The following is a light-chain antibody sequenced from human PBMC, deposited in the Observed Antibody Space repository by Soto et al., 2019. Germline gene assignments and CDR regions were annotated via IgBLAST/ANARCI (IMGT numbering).Light chain of an antibody. CDR1: SRDVGSYNL. Sequence: QSVLTQPASVSGSPGQSITISCTGTSRDVGSYNLVSWYQQHPGKAPKLMIYEDTKRPSGVSNRFSGSKSGNTASLTISGLQAEDEADYYCCSYAGSFVIFGGGTKLTVL. V-gene: IGLV2-23*01. CDR2: EDT. CDR3: CSYAGSFVI. J-gene: IGLJ2*01.